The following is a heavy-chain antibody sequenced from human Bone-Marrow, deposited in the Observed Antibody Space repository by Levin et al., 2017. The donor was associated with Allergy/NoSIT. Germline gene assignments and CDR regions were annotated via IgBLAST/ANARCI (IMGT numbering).Heavy chain of an antibody. CDR2: FYYSGST. Sequence: SETLSLTCSVSGGSVGTGDFYWTWFRQPPGKGLEWIGYFYYSGSTLYNSSLRSRVSIELDTSNNQFSLNLHSVTAADTAVYYCARGLLQSAGFFDYWGQGTLVSVSS. CDR1: GGSVGTGDFY. D-gene: IGHD4-11*01. J-gene: IGHJ4*02. CDR3: ARGLLQSAGFFDY. V-gene: IGHV4-30-4*01.